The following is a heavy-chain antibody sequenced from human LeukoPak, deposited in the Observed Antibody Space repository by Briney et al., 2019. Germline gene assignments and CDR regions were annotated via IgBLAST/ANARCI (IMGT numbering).Heavy chain of an antibody. CDR1: GGSFSGYY. V-gene: IGHV4-34*01. Sequence: SETLSLTCAVYGGSFSGYYWSWIRQPPGKGLEWIGEINHSGSTNYNPSLKSRVTISVDTSKNQFSLKLSSVTAADRAVYYCARGLPRYSSSWYVDYWGQGTLVTVSS. CDR3: ARGLPRYSSSWYVDY. J-gene: IGHJ4*02. D-gene: IGHD6-13*01. CDR2: INHSGST.